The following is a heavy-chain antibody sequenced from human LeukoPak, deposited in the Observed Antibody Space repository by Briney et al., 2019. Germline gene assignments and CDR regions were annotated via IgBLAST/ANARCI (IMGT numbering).Heavy chain of an antibody. CDR3: ATGDTAAGPPWGY. Sequence: ASVKVSCKVSGYTLTESSMHWVRQAPGKGLEWLGGFDPEDGETIYAQKFQGRVTMTEDTSTDTAYMELSSLRSEDTAVYYCATGDTAAGPPWGYWGQGTLVTVSS. V-gene: IGHV1-24*01. CDR2: FDPEDGET. D-gene: IGHD6-13*01. J-gene: IGHJ4*02. CDR1: GYTLTESS.